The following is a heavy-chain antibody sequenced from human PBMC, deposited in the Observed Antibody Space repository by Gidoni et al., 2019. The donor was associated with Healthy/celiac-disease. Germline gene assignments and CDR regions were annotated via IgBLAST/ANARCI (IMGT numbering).Heavy chain of an antibody. V-gene: IGHV1-69*06. D-gene: IGHD4-17*01. J-gene: IGHJ6*02. CDR3: ARGPDYGDYSYYYGMDV. CDR2: IIPIFGTA. Sequence: QVQLVQSGAEVKKTGSSVKVSCKASGGTFSSYAISWVRQAPGQGLEWMGGIIPIFGTANYAQKFQGRVTITADKSTSTAYMELSSLRSEDTAVYYCARGPDYGDYSYYYGMDVWGQGTTVTVSS. CDR1: GGTFSSYA.